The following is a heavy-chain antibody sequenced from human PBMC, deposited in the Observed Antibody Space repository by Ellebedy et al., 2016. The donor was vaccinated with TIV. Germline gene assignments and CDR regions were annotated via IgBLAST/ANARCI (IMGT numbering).Heavy chain of an antibody. Sequence: GESLKISCKGSGYNFTAYWIYCVRQMPEKGLEWMGRIAPSDSYTNYNPSFQGHVTFSTDKSLRPAYLHWSRLEASDTAMYYCMAGIGASWGQGTLVTVSS. CDR2: IAPSDSYT. J-gene: IGHJ5*02. D-gene: IGHD3-10*01. V-gene: IGHV5-10-1*01. CDR1: GYNFTAYW. CDR3: MAGIGAS.